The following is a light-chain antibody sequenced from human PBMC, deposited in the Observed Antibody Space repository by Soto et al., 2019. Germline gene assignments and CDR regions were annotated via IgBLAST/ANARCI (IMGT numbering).Light chain of an antibody. V-gene: IGKV4-1*01. Sequence: IVLTQSPASLAVSLGERATINCKSSQSLLYSSDNKNYLAWYQQNPGQPPKLLINWASTRESGVPDRFSGSGSGTDLTLTITTLQAEDVAVYYCQQFFSAPLSFCGGTKVEI. J-gene: IGKJ4*01. CDR3: QQFFSAPLS. CDR2: WAS. CDR1: QSLLYSSDNKNY.